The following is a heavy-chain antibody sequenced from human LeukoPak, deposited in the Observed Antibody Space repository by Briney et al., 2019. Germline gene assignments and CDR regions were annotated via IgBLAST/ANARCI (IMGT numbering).Heavy chain of an antibody. J-gene: IGHJ4*02. Sequence: GGSLRLSCAASGFTFSSYRMHWVRRAPGKGLEWVSSISSSSSYIYYADSVKGRFTISRDNAKNSLYLQMNSLRAEDTAVYYCAREGSGVAGHFDYWGQGTLVIVSS. CDR1: GFTFSSYR. V-gene: IGHV3-21*01. CDR3: AREGSGVAGHFDY. CDR2: ISSSSSYI. D-gene: IGHD6-19*01.